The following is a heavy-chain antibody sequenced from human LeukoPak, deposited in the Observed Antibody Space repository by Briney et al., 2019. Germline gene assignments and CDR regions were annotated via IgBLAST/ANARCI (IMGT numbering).Heavy chain of an antibody. CDR2: INHSGST. CDR1: GGSFSGYY. Sequence: PSETLSLTCAVYGGSFSGYYWSWIRQPPGKGLEWIGEINHSGSTNYNPSLKGRVTISVDTSKNQFSLKLSSVTAADTAVYYCAPLGYCSGGSCPSHYGMDVWGQGTTVTASS. J-gene: IGHJ6*02. CDR3: APLGYCSGGSCPSHYGMDV. D-gene: IGHD2-15*01. V-gene: IGHV4-34*01.